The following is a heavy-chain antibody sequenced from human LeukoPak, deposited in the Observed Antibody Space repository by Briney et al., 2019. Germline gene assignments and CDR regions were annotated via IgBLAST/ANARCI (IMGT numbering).Heavy chain of an antibody. CDR1: GGSISSYY. J-gene: IGHJ6*02. V-gene: IGHV4-4*07. D-gene: IGHD6-19*01. Sequence: PSETLSLTCTVSGGSISSYYWGWIRQPAGKGLEWIGRIYTSGSTNYNPSLKSRVTMSVDTSKNQFSLKLSSVTAADTAVYYCAREGEVAVAATRYYYYYGMDVWGQGTTVTVSS. CDR2: IYTSGST. CDR3: AREGEVAVAATRYYYYYGMDV.